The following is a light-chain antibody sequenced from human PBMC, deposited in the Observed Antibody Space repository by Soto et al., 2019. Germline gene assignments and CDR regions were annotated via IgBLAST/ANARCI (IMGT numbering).Light chain of an antibody. Sequence: EIVLTQSPGTLSLSPGERATLSCRASQSVTNSDLAWYQQKPGQAPRLLIYGASSRATGIPDRFSGSGSGTDFTLTITRLEPEDFAVYICQQYGRSPETFGPWTKVDIK. J-gene: IGKJ3*01. CDR1: QSVTNSD. CDR3: QQYGRSPET. V-gene: IGKV3-20*01. CDR2: GAS.